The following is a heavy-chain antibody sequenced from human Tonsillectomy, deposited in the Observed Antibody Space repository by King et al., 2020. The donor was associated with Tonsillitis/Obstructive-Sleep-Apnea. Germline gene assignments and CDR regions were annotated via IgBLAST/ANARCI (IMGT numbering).Heavy chain of an antibody. V-gene: IGHV3-23*04. D-gene: IGHD3-22*01. Sequence: VQLVESGGGLVQPGGSLRLSCAASGFTFSSFGMSWVRQAPGKGLAWVSGISGGVGRPAYADAVMGRFTISRDNSKNTLYLQMNSLRAEDTPVYYCANTIPPAPYYYASSGYYNFDYWGQGTLVTLSS. CDR3: ANTIPPAPYYYASSGYYNFDY. CDR2: ISGGVGRP. CDR1: GFTFSSFG. J-gene: IGHJ4*02.